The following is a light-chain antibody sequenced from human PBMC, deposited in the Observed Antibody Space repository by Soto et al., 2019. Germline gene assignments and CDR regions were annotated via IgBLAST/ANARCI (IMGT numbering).Light chain of an antibody. Sequence: QPVLTQPPSVSGAPGQSVTISCTGSSSNIGAHYDVHWYQQLPGTAPKLLIYGNSNRPSGVPDRFSGSKSGTSASLAITGLQSEDEADYYCQSYDNSLSVYVFGTGTQLTVL. CDR2: GNS. CDR3: QSYDNSLSVYV. V-gene: IGLV1-40*01. CDR1: SSNIGAHYD. J-gene: IGLJ1*01.